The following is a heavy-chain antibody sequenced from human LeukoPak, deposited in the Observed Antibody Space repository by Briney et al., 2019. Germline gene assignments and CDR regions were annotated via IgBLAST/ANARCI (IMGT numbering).Heavy chain of an antibody. V-gene: IGHV4-59*01. CDR1: GGSISSYY. J-gene: IGHJ4*02. D-gene: IGHD5-18*01. Sequence: SETLSLTCTVSGGSISSYYWSWIRQPPGKGLEWIGYIYYSGSTNYNPSLKSRVTISVDTSKNQFSLKLSSVTAADTAVYYCATSYSYGSFDYWGQGTLVTVSS. CDR2: IYYSGST. CDR3: ATSYSYGSFDY.